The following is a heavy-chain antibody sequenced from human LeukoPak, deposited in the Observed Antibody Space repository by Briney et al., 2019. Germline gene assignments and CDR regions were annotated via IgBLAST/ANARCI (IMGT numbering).Heavy chain of an antibody. D-gene: IGHD3-3*01. CDR2: ISAYNGNT. J-gene: IGHJ5*02. Sequence: VSVKVSCKASGYTFTSYGISWVRQAPGQGLELMGWISAYNGNTNYAQKLQGRVTMTTDTSTSTAYMELRSLRSDDTAVYYCARDSTRQYDLWSGYLDPWGQGTLVTVSS. CDR3: ARDSTRQYDLWSGYLDP. V-gene: IGHV1-18*01. CDR1: GYTFTSYG.